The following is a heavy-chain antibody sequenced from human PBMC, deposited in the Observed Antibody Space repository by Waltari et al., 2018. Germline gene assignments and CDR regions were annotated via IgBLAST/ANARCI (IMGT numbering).Heavy chain of an antibody. Sequence: QVQLPEAGPGLGKPSDTPSLTCAVSGYPISRGYYCGWIRTHPGKGLEWIGGISHGGNSYYNPSLMSRVTMSVDTSRNRFSLRLNSMTAADTAVYYCARGDFDSNYYFDLWGRGTLVTVSS. V-gene: IGHV4-38-2*01. CDR2: ISHGGNS. CDR1: GYPISRGYY. J-gene: IGHJ2*01. CDR3: ARGDFDSNYYFDL. D-gene: IGHD4-4*01.